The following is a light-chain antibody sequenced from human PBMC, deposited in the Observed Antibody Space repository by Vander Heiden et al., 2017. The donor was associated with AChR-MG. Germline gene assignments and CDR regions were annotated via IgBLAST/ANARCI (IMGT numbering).Light chain of an antibody. V-gene: IGKV1-5*01. CDR3: QQYNSYPYT. CDR1: QSISSW. Sequence: DIQMTQSPSTLSASVGDRVTITCRASQSISSWLAWYQQKPGKAPKLLIYDASNLESGVPSRFSGGGSGTDFTLAIRSLQPDDFATYYCQQYNSYPYTFGQGTKLELK. CDR2: DAS. J-gene: IGKJ2*01.